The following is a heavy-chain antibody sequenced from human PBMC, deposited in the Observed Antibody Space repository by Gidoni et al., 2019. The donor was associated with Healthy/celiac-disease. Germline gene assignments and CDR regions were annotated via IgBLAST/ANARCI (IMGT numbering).Heavy chain of an antibody. CDR3: ARTMYYYDSSGYPPLVGYGMDV. J-gene: IGHJ6*02. CDR2: IDWDDDK. Sequence: QVTLRESGPALVKPTQTLTLTCTFPGFSLSTSGMCLSWIRQPPGKALEWLALIDWDDDKYYSTSLKTRLTISKDTSKNQVVLTMTNMDPVDTATYYCARTMYYYDSSGYPPLVGYGMDVWGQGTTVTVSS. CDR1: GFSLSTSGMC. V-gene: IGHV2-70*01. D-gene: IGHD3-22*01.